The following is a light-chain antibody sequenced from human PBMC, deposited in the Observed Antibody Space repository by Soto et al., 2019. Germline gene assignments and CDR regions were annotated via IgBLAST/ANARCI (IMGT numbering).Light chain of an antibody. V-gene: IGKV3-20*01. Sequence: DIVLTQSPGTLSLSPGERATLSCRASQSVSSFLLAWYQQKPGQAPRPLIHGASSRASGVPDGFSGSGSGTEFTLTISRLEPEDFAVYYCQLYDGSLFTFGPGTKVDIK. J-gene: IGKJ3*01. CDR2: GAS. CDR1: QSVSSFL. CDR3: QLYDGSLFT.